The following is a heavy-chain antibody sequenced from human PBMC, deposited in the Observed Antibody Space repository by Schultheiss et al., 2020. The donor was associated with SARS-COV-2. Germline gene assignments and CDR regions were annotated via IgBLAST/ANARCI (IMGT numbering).Heavy chain of an antibody. J-gene: IGHJ5*02. D-gene: IGHD2-15*01. CDR3: ARDHCSGDSCYRFDP. V-gene: IGHV4-39*07. CDR1: GGSISSSSYY. CDR2: IYYSGST. Sequence: SETLSLTCTVSGGSISSSSYYWGWIRQPPGKGLEWIGSIYYSGSTYYNPSLKSRVTISVDTSKNQFSLQLNSVTPEDTAVYYCARDHCSGDSCYRFDPWGQGTLVTVSS.